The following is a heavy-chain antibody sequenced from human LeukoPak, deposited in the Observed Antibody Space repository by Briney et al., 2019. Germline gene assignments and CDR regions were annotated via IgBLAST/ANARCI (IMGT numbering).Heavy chain of an antibody. CDR1: GFTFSSYA. Sequence: GGSLRLSCAASGFTFSSYAMSWVRQAPGKGLEWVSSISGSGGSTYYADSVKGRFTISRDNSKNTLDLQMSSLRAEDTAIYYCAKVGGWQYYFDYWGQGTLVTDSS. CDR3: AKVGGWQYYFDY. CDR2: ISGSGGST. D-gene: IGHD6-19*01. V-gene: IGHV3-23*01. J-gene: IGHJ4*02.